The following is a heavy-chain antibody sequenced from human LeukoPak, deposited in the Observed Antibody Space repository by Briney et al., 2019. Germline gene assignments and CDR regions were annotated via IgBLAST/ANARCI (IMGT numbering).Heavy chain of an antibody. CDR3: AKFSVGDSFDY. V-gene: IGHV3-30*18. J-gene: IGHJ4*02. D-gene: IGHD3-10*01. Sequence: PGRSLRLSCAASGFTFSSNGMHWVRQAPGKGLEWVAVISYDGSNKYYADSVKGRFTISRDNSKNTLYLQMNSLRAEDTAVYYCAKFSVGDSFDYWGQGTLVTVSS. CDR2: ISYDGSNK. CDR1: GFTFSSNG.